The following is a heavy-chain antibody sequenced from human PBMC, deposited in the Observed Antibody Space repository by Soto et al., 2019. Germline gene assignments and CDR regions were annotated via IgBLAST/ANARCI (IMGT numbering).Heavy chain of an antibody. J-gene: IGHJ5*02. CDR3: ARGGVYSSGWLIGPNWFDP. CDR2: MNPNSGNT. V-gene: IGHV1-8*01. D-gene: IGHD6-19*01. CDR1: GYTFTSYD. Sequence: ASVKVSCKASGYTFTSYDINWVRQATGQGLEWMGWMNPNSGNTGYAQKFQGRVTMTRNTSISTAYMELSSLRSEDTAVYYCARGGVYSSGWLIGPNWFDPWGQGTLVTVSS.